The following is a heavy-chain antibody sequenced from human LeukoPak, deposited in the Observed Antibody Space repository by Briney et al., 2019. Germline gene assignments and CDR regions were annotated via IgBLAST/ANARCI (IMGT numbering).Heavy chain of an antibody. D-gene: IGHD2-2*01. CDR1: GFTFSSYW. J-gene: IGHJ4*02. Sequence: GGSLRLSCAASGFTFSSYWMHWVRQAPGKGLEWVSSISSSSSYIYYADSVKGRFTISRDNAKNSLYLQMNSLRAEDTAVYYCARGASIVVVPAARRGYYFDYWGQGTLVTVSS. CDR3: ARGASIVVVPAARRGYYFDY. V-gene: IGHV3-21*01. CDR2: ISSSSSYI.